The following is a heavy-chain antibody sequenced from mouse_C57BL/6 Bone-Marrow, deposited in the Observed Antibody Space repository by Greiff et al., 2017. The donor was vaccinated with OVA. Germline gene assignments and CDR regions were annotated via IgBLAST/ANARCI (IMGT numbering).Heavy chain of an antibody. CDR2: IYPGDGDT. V-gene: IGHV1-82*01. CDR1: GYAFSSSW. Sequence: QAQLQQSGPELVKPGASVKISCKASGYAFSSSWMNWVKQRPGKGLEWIGRIYPGDGDTNYNGKFKGKATLTADKSSSTAYMQLSSLTSEDSAVYFCARDCTGTDYWGQGTTLTVSS. J-gene: IGHJ2*01. CDR3: ARDCTGTDY. D-gene: IGHD4-1*01.